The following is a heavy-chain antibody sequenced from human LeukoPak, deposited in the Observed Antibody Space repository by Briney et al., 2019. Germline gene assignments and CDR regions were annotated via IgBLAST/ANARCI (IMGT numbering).Heavy chain of an antibody. V-gene: IGHV4-4*02. CDR3: ARGGSTDEAAATYFDY. CDR1: GGSFSSSKW. Sequence: SGTLSLTCGVSGGSFSSSKWWSWVRQPPGKGLEWIGEIHHSGSTNYNPSLKSRVTISVDKSRNQFSLNLSSVTAADTAVYYCARGGSTDEAAATYFDYWGQGTLVTVSS. D-gene: IGHD6-13*01. CDR2: IHHSGST. J-gene: IGHJ4*02.